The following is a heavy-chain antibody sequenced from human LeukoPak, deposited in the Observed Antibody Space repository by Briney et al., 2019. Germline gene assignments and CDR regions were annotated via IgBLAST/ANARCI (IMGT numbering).Heavy chain of an antibody. CDR3: AKDAPSRDYYDSSGRDY. Sequence: GGSLRLSCAASGFTFSSYAMHWVRQAPGKGLEWVAVISYDGSNKYYADSVKGRFTISRDNSKNTLYLQMNSLRAENTAVYYCAKDAPSRDYYDSSGRDYWGQGTLVTVSS. V-gene: IGHV3-30-3*01. CDR2: ISYDGSNK. CDR1: GFTFSSYA. J-gene: IGHJ4*02. D-gene: IGHD3-22*01.